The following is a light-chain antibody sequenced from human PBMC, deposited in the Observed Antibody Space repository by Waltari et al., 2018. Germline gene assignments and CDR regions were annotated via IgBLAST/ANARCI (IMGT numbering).Light chain of an antibody. Sequence: QPVLTQPPSVSGAPGVRVTISCTATSSNIGDYYVQWYQQVPGMTPKLLIYETNKRPSGVSDRFSGSQSGASASLTITGLQSADEADYHCHSSDRSFSTSVFGGGTRLTVL. CDR2: ETN. CDR3: HSSDRSFSTSV. J-gene: IGLJ2*01. V-gene: IGLV1-40*01. CDR1: SSNIGDYY.